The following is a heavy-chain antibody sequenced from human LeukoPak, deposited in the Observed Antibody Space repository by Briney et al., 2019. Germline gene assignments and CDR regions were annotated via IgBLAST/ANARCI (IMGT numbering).Heavy chain of an antibody. CDR2: INYSEST. CDR1: GGSFSGYY. V-gene: IGHV4-34*01. Sequence: PSETLSLTCAVYGGSFSGYYWSWIRQPPGKGLEWIGEINYSESTNYNPSLKSRVTISVDTSKNQSSLKLSSVTAADTAVYYCASTGTGVVPAAIGYWGQGTLVTVSS. D-gene: IGHD2-2*02. CDR3: ASTGTGVVPAAIGY. J-gene: IGHJ4*02.